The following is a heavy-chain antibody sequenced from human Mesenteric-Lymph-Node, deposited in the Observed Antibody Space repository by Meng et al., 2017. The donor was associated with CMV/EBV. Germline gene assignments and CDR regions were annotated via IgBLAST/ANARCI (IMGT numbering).Heavy chain of an antibody. J-gene: IGHJ6*02. V-gene: IGHV3-30*02. CDR2: IRYDGSKK. Sequence: GESLKISCAVSGFTFSNYGMHWVRQAPGKGLEWVAFIRYDGSKKYNADSVQGRFTISRDNSKNTLYLHMNSLRAEDAAVYYCAKDLPATPLYYYYYGLDVWGQGTTVTVSS. CDR1: GFTFSNYG. CDR3: AKDLPATPLYYYYYGLDV.